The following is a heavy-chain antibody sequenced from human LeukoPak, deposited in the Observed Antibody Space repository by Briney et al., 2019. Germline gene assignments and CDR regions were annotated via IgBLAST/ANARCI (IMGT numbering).Heavy chain of an antibody. D-gene: IGHD2-15*01. Sequence: GASVKVSCKASGYTFTGYYMHWVRQAPGQGLEWMGWINPNSGGTNYAQKFQGRVTMTRDTSISTAYMELSRLRSDDTAVYYCARERVSQRGRNWFDPWGQGTLVTVSP. CDR2: INPNSGGT. CDR1: GYTFTGYY. J-gene: IGHJ5*02. CDR3: ARERVSQRGRNWFDP. V-gene: IGHV1-2*02.